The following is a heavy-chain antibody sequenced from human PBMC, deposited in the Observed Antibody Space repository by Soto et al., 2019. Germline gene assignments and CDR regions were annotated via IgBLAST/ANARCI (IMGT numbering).Heavy chain of an antibody. V-gene: IGHV3-30-3*01. CDR2: ISYDGSNK. Sequence: VGSLRLSCAASGFTFSSYAMHWVRQAPGKGLEWVAVISYDGSNKYYADSVKGRFTISRDNSKNTLYLQMNSLRAEDTAVYYCARDIIAAAGMFDYWGQGTLVTVSS. CDR1: GFTFSSYA. D-gene: IGHD6-13*01. CDR3: ARDIIAAAGMFDY. J-gene: IGHJ4*02.